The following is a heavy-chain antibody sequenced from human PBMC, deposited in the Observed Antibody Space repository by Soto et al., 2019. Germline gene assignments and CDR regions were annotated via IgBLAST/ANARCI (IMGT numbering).Heavy chain of an antibody. Sequence: ASVKVSCKASGYTFTSYAMHWVRQAPGQRLEWMGWINAGNGNTKYSQKFQGRVTITRDTSASTAYMELSSLRSEDTAVYYCARGGYVSGGYHYYHDVMDFCAQGTSVPVSS. CDR3: ARGGYVSGGYHYYHDVMDF. CDR1: GYTFTSYA. V-gene: IGHV1-3*01. CDR2: INAGNGNT. D-gene: IGHD3-22*01. J-gene: IGHJ6*02.